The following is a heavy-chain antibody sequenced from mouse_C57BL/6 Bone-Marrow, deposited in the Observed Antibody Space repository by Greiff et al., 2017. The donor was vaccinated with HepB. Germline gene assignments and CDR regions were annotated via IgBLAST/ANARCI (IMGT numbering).Heavy chain of an antibody. CDR1: GYTFTSYG. Sequence: QVQLQQSGAELARPGASVKLSCKASGYTFTSYGISWVKQRTGQGLEWIGEIYPRSGNTYYNEKFKGKATLTADKSSSTAYMELRSLTSEDSAVYFCARDRYGAWFAYWGQGTLVTVSA. J-gene: IGHJ3*01. D-gene: IGHD1-1*01. CDR2: IYPRSGNT. CDR3: ARDRYGAWFAY. V-gene: IGHV1-81*01.